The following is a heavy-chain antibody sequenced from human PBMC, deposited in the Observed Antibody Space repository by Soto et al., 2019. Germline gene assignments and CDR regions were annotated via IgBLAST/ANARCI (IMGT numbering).Heavy chain of an antibody. CDR1: GDSVSSNSAA. D-gene: IGHD3-10*01. CDR3: ARGLNYDGSGSPSYDMDV. Sequence: SPTLSLTCAISGDSVSSNSAAWNWIRQSPSGGLEWLGRTYYRSKWYNDYAVSVESRITINPDPSKNQFSLQLNSVTPEHTAISYCARGLNYDGSGSPSYDMDVWGQGTTVTVSS. CDR2: TYYRSKWYN. J-gene: IGHJ6*02. V-gene: IGHV6-1*01.